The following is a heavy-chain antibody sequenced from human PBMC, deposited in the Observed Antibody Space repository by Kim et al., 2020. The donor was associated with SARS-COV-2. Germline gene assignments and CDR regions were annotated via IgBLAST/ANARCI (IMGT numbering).Heavy chain of an antibody. CDR1: GGSFSGYY. V-gene: IGHV4-34*01. Sequence: SETLSLTCAVYGGSFSGYYWSWIRQPPGKGLEWIGEINHSGSTNYNPSLKSRVTISVDTSKNQFSLKLSSVTAADTAVYYCASRDFWSGLSGFDPWGQGTLVTVSS. CDR3: ASRDFWSGLSGFDP. D-gene: IGHD3-3*01. J-gene: IGHJ5*02. CDR2: INHSGST.